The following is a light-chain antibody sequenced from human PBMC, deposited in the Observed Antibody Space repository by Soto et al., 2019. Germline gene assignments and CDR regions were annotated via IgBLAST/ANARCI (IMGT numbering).Light chain of an antibody. V-gene: IGKV3-15*01. CDR3: QQYNNWPT. J-gene: IGKJ1*01. CDR2: GAS. Sequence: EIVMTQSPATLSVSPGERATLSCRASQSVNSNLAWYQQKPGQAPRLLIYGASTRATGVPARFSGSGSGTAFTLTVRSLQSEDFAVYFRQQYNNWPTFGQGTKVEIK. CDR1: QSVNSN.